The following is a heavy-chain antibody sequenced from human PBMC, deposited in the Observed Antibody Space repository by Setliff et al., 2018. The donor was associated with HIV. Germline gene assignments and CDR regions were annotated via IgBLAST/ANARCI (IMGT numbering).Heavy chain of an antibody. CDR3: SRSQGIGNYYMDV. CDR1: GFTFSSYE. J-gene: IGHJ6*03. D-gene: IGHD2-15*01. Sequence: PGGSLRLSCAASGFTFSSYEMNWVRQAPGKGLEWLSYISSSGSTIYYSDSVKGRFTISRNDAENSLFLQLNSLRDEDTAVYYCSRSQGIGNYYMDVWGTGTTVTVSS. V-gene: IGHV3-48*03. CDR2: ISSSGSTI.